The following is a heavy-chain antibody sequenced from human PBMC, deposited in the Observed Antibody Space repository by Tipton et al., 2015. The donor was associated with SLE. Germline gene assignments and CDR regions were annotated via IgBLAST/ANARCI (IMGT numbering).Heavy chain of an antibody. Sequence: GSLRLSCAASGFILSNYAMSWVRQAPEKGLEWVSDISGSGNSTHYADSVKGRFTISRDNSKNTVNLQMNSLRAEDTAVYYCVKMGQPLDLYYYGMDVWGQGTTVTVSS. J-gene: IGHJ6*02. CDR1: GFILSNYA. D-gene: IGHD6-13*01. CDR2: ISGSGNST. V-gene: IGHV3-23*01. CDR3: VKMGQPLDLYYYGMDV.